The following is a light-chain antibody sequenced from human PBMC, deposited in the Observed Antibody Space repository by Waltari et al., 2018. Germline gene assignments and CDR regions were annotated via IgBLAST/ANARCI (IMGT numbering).Light chain of an antibody. CDR1: QSVGSD. Sequence: EIVMTQSPATLSVSPGERATLSCRASQSVGSDLAWYQQKPGRAPNPLLLGASTRVTGIPARFSGSGSVTEFTLTISSLQSEDFAVYYCQQYNKWPPYTFGQGTKLEIK. V-gene: IGKV3-15*01. J-gene: IGKJ2*01. CDR3: QQYNKWPPYT. CDR2: GAS.